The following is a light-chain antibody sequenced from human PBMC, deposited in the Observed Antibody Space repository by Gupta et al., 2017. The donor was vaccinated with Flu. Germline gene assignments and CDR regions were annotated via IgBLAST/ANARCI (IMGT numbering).Light chain of an antibody. CDR2: TNN. J-gene: IGLJ3*02. Sequence: QSVLTQPPSASGTPGQTVTISCSGSSSNIGANTVNWYQQVPGTAPRLLIYTNNPRPSGVPDRFSDSKAGTSASLAISGLQSEDEADYYCAVWDDGLNGWVFGGGTKLTVL. CDR1: SSNIGANT. V-gene: IGLV1-44*01. CDR3: AVWDDGLNGWV.